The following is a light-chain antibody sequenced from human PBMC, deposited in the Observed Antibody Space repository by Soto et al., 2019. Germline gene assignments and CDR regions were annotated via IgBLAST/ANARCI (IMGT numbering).Light chain of an antibody. CDR1: QSVLYSSNNKNY. CDR2: WAS. J-gene: IGKJ1*01. Sequence: DIVMTQSPDSLAVSLGGMATINCKSSQSVLYSSNNKNYLAWYQQKPGQPPKLLIYWASTRESGVPDRFSGSGSGTDFTLPISSLQAEDVAVYYCQQYYSTPPTFGQGTKVEIK. V-gene: IGKV4-1*01. CDR3: QQYYSTPPT.